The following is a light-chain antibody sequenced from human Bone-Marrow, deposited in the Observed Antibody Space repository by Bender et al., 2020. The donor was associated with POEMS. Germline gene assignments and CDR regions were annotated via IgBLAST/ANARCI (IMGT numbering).Light chain of an antibody. CDR2: KDI. J-gene: IGLJ3*02. Sequence: SSELTQPPSVSVSPGQTARITCSAHSLPKQYTFWYQQKSGQAPVLVIYKDIERPSGIPERFSGSNSGNTATLTISGTQAMDEADYYCQAWDISPVVFGGGTKLTVL. CDR3: QAWDISPVV. CDR1: SLPKQY. V-gene: IGLV3-1*01.